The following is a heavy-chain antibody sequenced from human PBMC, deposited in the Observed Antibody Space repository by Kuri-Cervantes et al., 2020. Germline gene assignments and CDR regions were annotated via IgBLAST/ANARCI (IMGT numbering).Heavy chain of an antibody. Sequence: SETLSLTCTVSGGSISSSSYYWGWIRQPPGKGLEWIGSIYYSGSTYYNPSLESRVTISVDTSKNQFSLKLSSVTAADTAVYYCASQAQLPAKSGDYWGQGTLVTVSS. D-gene: IGHD2-2*01. CDR1: GGSISSSSYY. V-gene: IGHV4-39*01. CDR3: ASQAQLPAKSGDY. CDR2: IYYSGST. J-gene: IGHJ4*02.